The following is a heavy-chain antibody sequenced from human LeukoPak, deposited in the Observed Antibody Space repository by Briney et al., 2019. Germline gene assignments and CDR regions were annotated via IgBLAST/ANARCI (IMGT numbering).Heavy chain of an antibody. CDR2: INHSGST. CDR3: AKAGNPSSTSCYTGGCSYFDC. CDR1: GGSFSGYY. V-gene: IGHV4-34*01. J-gene: IGHJ4*03. D-gene: IGHD2-2*02. Sequence: PSETLSLTCAVYGGSFSGYYWSWIRQPPGKGLEWIGEINHSGSTNYNPSLKSRVTISVDTSKNQFSLKLSSVTAADTAVYYCAKAGNPSSTSCYTGGCSYFDCWGQGALVTVSS.